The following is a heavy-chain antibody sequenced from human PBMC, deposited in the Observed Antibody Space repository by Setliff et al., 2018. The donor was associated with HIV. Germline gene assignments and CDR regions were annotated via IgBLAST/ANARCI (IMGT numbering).Heavy chain of an antibody. CDR3: ARDPYCSGDGCFRYYQH. J-gene: IGHJ1*01. D-gene: IGHD2-15*01. CDR1: GGSISSSNW. V-gene: IGHV4-4*02. CDR2: IYHGGST. Sequence: KTSETLSLTCAVSGGSISSSNWWSWVRQPPEKGLEWIGEIYHGGSTNYNPSPKSRVTISVDKSKNQFSLKLSSVTAADTAVYYCARDPYCSGDGCFRYYQHWGRGTLVTVSS.